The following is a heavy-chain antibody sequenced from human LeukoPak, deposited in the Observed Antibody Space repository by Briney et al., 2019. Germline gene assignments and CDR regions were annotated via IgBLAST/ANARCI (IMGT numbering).Heavy chain of an antibody. Sequence: ASVKVSCKASGGTFSSYAISWVRQAPGQGLEWMGRIIPIFGTANYAQKFQGRVTFTTDESTSTAYMELSSLRSEDTAVYYCARDRDYYDISQDAFDIWGQGTMVTVSS. CDR3: ARDRDYYDISQDAFDI. D-gene: IGHD3-22*01. CDR2: IIPIFGTA. V-gene: IGHV1-69*05. CDR1: GGTFSSYA. J-gene: IGHJ3*02.